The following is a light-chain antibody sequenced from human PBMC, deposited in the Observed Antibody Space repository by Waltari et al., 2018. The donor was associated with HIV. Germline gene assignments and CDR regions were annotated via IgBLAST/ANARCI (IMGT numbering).Light chain of an antibody. J-gene: IGLJ1*01. CDR1: NANIGSVYD. CDR2: GNS. CDR3: QSYDSSLSGFI. Sequence: QSVLTQPPSVSGAPGQRVTISCTGSNANIGSVYDVHWYQQVPGTVPNLLIYGNSNRPSGVPDRISGSKSGSSASLAISGLQADDEADYYCQSYDSSLSGFIFGTGTRVTVL. V-gene: IGLV1-40*01.